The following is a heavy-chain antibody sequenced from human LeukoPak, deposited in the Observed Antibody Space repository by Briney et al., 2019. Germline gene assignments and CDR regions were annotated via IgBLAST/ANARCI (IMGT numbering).Heavy chain of an antibody. CDR3: ARDRHYGDYSSYFDY. D-gene: IGHD4-17*01. Sequence: ASVKVTCKASGYTFTSCGISWVRQAPGQGLEWMGWISAYNGNTNYAQKLQGRVTMTTDTSTSTAYMELRSLRSDDTAVYYCARDRHYGDYSSYFDYWGQGTLVTVSS. V-gene: IGHV1-18*01. CDR2: ISAYNGNT. CDR1: GYTFTSCG. J-gene: IGHJ4*02.